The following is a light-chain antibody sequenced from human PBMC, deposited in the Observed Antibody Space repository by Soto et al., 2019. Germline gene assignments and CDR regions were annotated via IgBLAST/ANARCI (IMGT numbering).Light chain of an antibody. J-gene: IGKJ5*01. CDR3: QQDSSFPIT. CDR1: QGINSW. Sequence: DIQMTQSPSSVSASVGDRVTITCRASQGINSWLAWYQQKPGKAPKLLIYAASSLQSGAPSRFSGRGSGTDFTLTISSLQPEYFATYYCQQDSSFPITFGQETRLEI. CDR2: AAS. V-gene: IGKV1-12*01.